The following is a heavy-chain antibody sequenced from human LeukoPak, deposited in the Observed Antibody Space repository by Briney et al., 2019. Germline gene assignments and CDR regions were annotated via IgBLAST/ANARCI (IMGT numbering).Heavy chain of an antibody. J-gene: IGHJ4*02. V-gene: IGHV5-51*01. Sequence: GESLKISCKGSGYSFTNHWIGWVRQMPGKGLEWMGIIYPGDSDTRYSPSFQGQVTISADKSISTAYLQWSSLKASDTAMYYCARAYHGSGRYFHYWGQGTLVTVSS. CDR2: IYPGDSDT. D-gene: IGHD3-10*01. CDR3: ARAYHGSGRYFHY. CDR1: GYSFTNHW.